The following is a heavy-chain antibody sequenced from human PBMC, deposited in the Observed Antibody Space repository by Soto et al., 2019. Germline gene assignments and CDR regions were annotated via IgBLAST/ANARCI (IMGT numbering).Heavy chain of an antibody. J-gene: IGHJ4*02. Sequence: EVQLVESGGGVVRPGGSLRLSCAASGFTFDDYGMSWVRQAPGKGLEWVSGINWNGGSKGYADSVKGRVTISRDNAKNSLYLQMNSLRAEDTALYYCAKARGSGNYAKFDYWGQGTLVTVSS. D-gene: IGHD3-10*01. CDR3: AKARGSGNYAKFDY. V-gene: IGHV3-20*04. CDR2: INWNGGSK. CDR1: GFTFDDYG.